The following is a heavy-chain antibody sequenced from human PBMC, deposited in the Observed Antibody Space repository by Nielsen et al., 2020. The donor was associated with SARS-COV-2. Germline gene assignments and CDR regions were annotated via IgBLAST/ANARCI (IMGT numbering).Heavy chain of an antibody. CDR2: ISAYNGNT. CDR1: GYTFTSYG. CDR3: ARDRPGDIVLMAPFDY. D-gene: IGHD2-8*01. Sequence: ALVKVSCKASGYTFTSYGISWVRQAPGQGLEWMGWISAYNGNTNYAQKLQGRVTMTTDTSTSTAYMELRSLRSDDTAVYYCARDRPGDIVLMAPFDYWGQGTLVTVSS. V-gene: IGHV1-18*01. J-gene: IGHJ4*02.